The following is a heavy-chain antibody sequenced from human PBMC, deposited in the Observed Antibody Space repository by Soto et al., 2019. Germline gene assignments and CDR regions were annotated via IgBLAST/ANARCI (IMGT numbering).Heavy chain of an antibody. D-gene: IGHD2-2*02. V-gene: IGHV1-69*13. CDR2: IIPIFGTA. CDR3: ARDTVVPAAIGSYYGMDV. J-gene: IGHJ6*02. CDR1: GGTFSSYA. Sequence: SVKVSCKASGGTFSSYAISWVRQAPGQGLEWMGGIIPIFGTANYAQKFQGRVTITADESTSTAYVGLSSLRSEDTAVYYCARDTVVPAAIGSYYGMDVWGQGTTVTVSS.